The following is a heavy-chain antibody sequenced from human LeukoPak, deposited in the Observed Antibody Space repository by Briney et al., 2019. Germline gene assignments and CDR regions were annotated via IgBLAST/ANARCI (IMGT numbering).Heavy chain of an antibody. CDR2: IYYSGST. D-gene: IGHD2-21*02. Sequence: SGTLSLTCTVSGGSISSYYWSWIRQPPGKGLEWIGYIYYSGSTNYNPSLKSRVTISVDTSKNQFSLKLSSVTAADTAVYYCARGAFYCGGDCYVDYWGQGTLVTVSS. J-gene: IGHJ4*02. V-gene: IGHV4-59*01. CDR3: ARGAFYCGGDCYVDY. CDR1: GGSISSYY.